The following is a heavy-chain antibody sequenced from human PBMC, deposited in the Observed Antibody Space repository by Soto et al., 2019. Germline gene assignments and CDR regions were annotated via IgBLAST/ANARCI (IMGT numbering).Heavy chain of an antibody. CDR2: ISSSSSYI. CDR3: ARFIVGATAELDY. CDR1: GFTFSSYS. V-gene: IGHV3-21*01. D-gene: IGHD1-26*01. Sequence: PGGSLRLSCAASGFTFSSYSMNWVRQAPGKGLEWVSSISSSSSYIYYADSVKGRFTISRDNAKNSLYLQMNSLRAEDTAVYYCARFIVGATAELDYWGQGTLVTVSS. J-gene: IGHJ4*02.